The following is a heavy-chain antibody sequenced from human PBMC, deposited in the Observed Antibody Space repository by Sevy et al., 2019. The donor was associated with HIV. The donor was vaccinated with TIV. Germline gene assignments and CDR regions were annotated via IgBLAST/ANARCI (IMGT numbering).Heavy chain of an antibody. J-gene: IGHJ3*01. D-gene: IGHD1-1*01. CDR3: ARGRDDLGAFDV. CDR1: GFTFSDYY. V-gene: IGHV3-11*01. CDR2: IGSRGTTI. Sequence: GGSLRLSCAASGFTFSDYYMSWIRQAPGKGLELVAYIGSRGTTIYYADSVRGRFTISRDNAKNSLYLQINSLRAEDTAVYYCARGRDDLGAFDVWGQGTMVTVS.